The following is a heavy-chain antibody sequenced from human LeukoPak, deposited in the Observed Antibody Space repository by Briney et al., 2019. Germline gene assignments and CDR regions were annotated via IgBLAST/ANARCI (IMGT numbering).Heavy chain of an antibody. J-gene: IGHJ5*02. V-gene: IGHV3-23*01. CDR2: ISGSGGST. Sequence: PGGSLRLSCAASGFTFSSYAMSWVRQAPGKGLEWVSAISGSGGSTYYADSVKGRFTISRDNSKNTLYLQMNSLRAEDTAVYYCARGSLSGVWYHPVVNWFDPWGQGTLVTVSS. D-gene: IGHD2-2*01. CDR1: GFTFSSYA. CDR3: ARGSLSGVWYHPVVNWFDP.